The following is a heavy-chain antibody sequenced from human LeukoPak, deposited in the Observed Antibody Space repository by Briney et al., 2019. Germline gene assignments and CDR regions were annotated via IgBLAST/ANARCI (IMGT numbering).Heavy chain of an antibody. D-gene: IGHD3-22*01. Sequence: ASVKVSCKASGYTFTGYYMHWVRQAPGQGLEWMGWINPNSGGTNYAQKFQGRVTMTTDTSTSTAYMELRSLRSDDTAVYYCARVNTMIVVAPDYWGQGTLVTVSS. CDR3: ARVNTMIVVAPDY. J-gene: IGHJ4*02. CDR2: INPNSGGT. CDR1: GYTFTGYY. V-gene: IGHV1-2*02.